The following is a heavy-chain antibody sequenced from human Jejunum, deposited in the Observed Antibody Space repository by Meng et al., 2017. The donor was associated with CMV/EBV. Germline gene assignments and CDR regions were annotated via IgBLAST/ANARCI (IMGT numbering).Heavy chain of an antibody. Sequence: CAAFGFTFSGYAMSWVRQAPGRGLEWVSTISDSGDNTYYADSVKGRFTVSRDNSKKMLYLHVNSLRAEDTALYYCAKIWPTVTFDYWGQGTLVTVSS. CDR2: ISDSGDNT. CDR3: AKIWPTVTFDY. CDR1: GFTFSGYA. V-gene: IGHV3-23*01. J-gene: IGHJ4*02. D-gene: IGHD4-17*01.